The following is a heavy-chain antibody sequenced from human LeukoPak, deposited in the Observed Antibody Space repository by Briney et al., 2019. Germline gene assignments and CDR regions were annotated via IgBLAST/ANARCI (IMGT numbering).Heavy chain of an antibody. Sequence: PSETLSLTCAVYGGSFSGYYWSWIRQPPGKGLEWIGAINHSGSTNYNPSLKSRVTISLDTSKNLFSLKLSSVTAADTAVYYCARERGRPIFGVVKHWFDPWGQGNPVTVSS. D-gene: IGHD3-3*01. CDR2: INHSGST. CDR1: GGSFSGYY. V-gene: IGHV4-34*01. J-gene: IGHJ5*02. CDR3: ARERGRPIFGVVKHWFDP.